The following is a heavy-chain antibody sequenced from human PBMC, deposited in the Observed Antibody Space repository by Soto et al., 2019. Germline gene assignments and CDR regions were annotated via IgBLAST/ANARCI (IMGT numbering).Heavy chain of an antibody. CDR1: AFSFSTYA. CDR3: AKEDVAAAGPIAN. CDR2: ISGSGGST. V-gene: IGHV3-23*01. Sequence: GGSLRLSCAASAFSFSTYAMSWVRQAPGKGLEWVSSISGSGGSTYYADSVKGRFTISRDNSKNTLYLQMNSLRAEDTAIYYCAKEDVAAAGPIANWGQGTLVTVSS. D-gene: IGHD6-13*01. J-gene: IGHJ4*02.